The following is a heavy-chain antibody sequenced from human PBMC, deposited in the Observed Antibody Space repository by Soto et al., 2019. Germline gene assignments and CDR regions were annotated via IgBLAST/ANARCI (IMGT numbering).Heavy chain of an antibody. D-gene: IGHD4-4*01. Sequence: QVRLVQSGAEMKEPGSSVKVSCKTSGGTFSSSAISWLRQAPGQGLEWMGGIIPPFRTPDYAQKFQGRVTIAADESTSTAYMELSSLRSEDTAVYYCARDNDRLQLGGNYYYILDVWGQGTTITVSS. V-gene: IGHV1-69*12. CDR1: GGTFSSSA. J-gene: IGHJ6*02. CDR3: ARDNDRLQLGGNYYYILDV. CDR2: IIPPFRTP.